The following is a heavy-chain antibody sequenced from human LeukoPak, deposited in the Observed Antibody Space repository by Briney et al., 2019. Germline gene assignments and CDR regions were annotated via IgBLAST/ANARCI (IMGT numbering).Heavy chain of an antibody. CDR3: ARGDDYYYYGLDV. J-gene: IGHJ6*02. CDR2: IKQDGSEK. CDR1: GFTFSNYW. Sequence: GGSLRLSCAASGFTFSNYWMSWVRQAPGKGLEWVANIKQDGSEKYYVDSVKGRFTISRDNAKNSLYLQMNSLRAEDTAVYWCARGDDYYYYGLDVWGQGTTVTVSS. V-gene: IGHV3-7*04.